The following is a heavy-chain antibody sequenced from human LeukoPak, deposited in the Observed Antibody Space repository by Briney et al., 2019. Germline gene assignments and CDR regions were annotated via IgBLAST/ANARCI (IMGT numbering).Heavy chain of an antibody. CDR2: IYYPGTA. CDR3: AREYTSSSHDF. V-gene: IGHV4-39*02. Sequence: SETLSLTCTVSGGSINNSPYLWAWIRQPPGKGLEWIGDIYYPGTANYNPSLKSRLTISVDTSKNQFSLKVNSVTAEDTAVYYCAREYTSSSHDFWGQGTLVTVSS. J-gene: IGHJ4*02. D-gene: IGHD6-6*01. CDR1: GGSINNSPYL.